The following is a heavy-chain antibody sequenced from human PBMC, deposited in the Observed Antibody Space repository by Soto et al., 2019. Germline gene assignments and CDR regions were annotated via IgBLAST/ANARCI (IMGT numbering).Heavy chain of an antibody. V-gene: IGHV1-18*01. CDR1: GYTFTSYG. CDR2: ISAYNGNT. Sequence: QVQLVQSGAEVKKPGASVKVSCKASGYTFTSYGISWVRQAPGQGLEWMGWISAYNGNTNYAQRLQGRVTMTTDTSTSTAYMELRSLRSDDTAVYYCATSITMTQDIRPRYFDLWGRGTLVTVSS. CDR3: ATSITMTQDIRPRYFDL. D-gene: IGHD3-22*01. J-gene: IGHJ2*01.